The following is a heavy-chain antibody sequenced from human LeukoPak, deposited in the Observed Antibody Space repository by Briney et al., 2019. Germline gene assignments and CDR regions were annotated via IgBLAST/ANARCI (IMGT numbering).Heavy chain of an antibody. D-gene: IGHD1-14*01. J-gene: IGHJ6*02. CDR2: IIPILGIA. CDR3: ARARDNYYYYYGMDV. Sequence: SVKVSCKASGGTFSSYAISWVRQAPGQGLEWMGRIIPILGIANYAQKFQGRVTITADKSTSTAYMELSSLRSEDTAVYYYARARDNYYYYYGMDVWGQGTTVTVSS. CDR1: GGTFSSYA. V-gene: IGHV1-69*04.